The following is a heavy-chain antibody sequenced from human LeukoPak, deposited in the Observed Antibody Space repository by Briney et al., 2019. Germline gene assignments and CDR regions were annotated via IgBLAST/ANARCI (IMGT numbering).Heavy chain of an antibody. CDR3: ARADYGDYAFDY. CDR2: IYYSGST. Sequence: SETLSLTCTVSGGPISSYYWSWIRQPPGKGLEWIGYIYYSGSTNYNPSLKSRVTISVDTSKNQFSLKLSSVTAADTAVYYCARADYGDYAFDYWGQGTLVTVSS. D-gene: IGHD4-17*01. V-gene: IGHV4-59*01. CDR1: GGPISSYY. J-gene: IGHJ4*02.